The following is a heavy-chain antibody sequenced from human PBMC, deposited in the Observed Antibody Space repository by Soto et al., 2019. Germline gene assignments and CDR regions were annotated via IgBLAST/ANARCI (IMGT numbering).Heavy chain of an antibody. V-gene: IGHV4-59*08. Sequence: SETLSLTCTVSGGSISSYYWSWIRQPPGKGLEWIGYIYYSGSTNYNPSLKSRVTISVDTSKNQFSLKLSSVTAADTAVYYCARGIYGSGSYYPRGWFDPWGQGTLVTVSS. J-gene: IGHJ5*02. CDR1: GGSISSYY. CDR3: ARGIYGSGSYYPRGWFDP. CDR2: IYYSGST. D-gene: IGHD3-10*01.